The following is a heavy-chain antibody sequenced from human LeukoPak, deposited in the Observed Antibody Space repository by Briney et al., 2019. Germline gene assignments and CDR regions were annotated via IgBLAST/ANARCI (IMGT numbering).Heavy chain of an antibody. J-gene: IGHJ6*03. D-gene: IGHD2-2*01. CDR2: ISAYNGNT. V-gene: IGHV1-18*01. CDR1: GYTFTSYG. CDR3: ARVFGVVVPAATYTSYYYYYMDV. Sequence: ASVKVSRKASGYTFTSYGISWVRQAPGQGLEWMGWISAYNGNTNYAQKLQGRVTMTTDTSTSTAYMELRSLRSDDTAVYYCARVFGVVVPAATYTSYYYYYMDVWGKGTTVTVSS.